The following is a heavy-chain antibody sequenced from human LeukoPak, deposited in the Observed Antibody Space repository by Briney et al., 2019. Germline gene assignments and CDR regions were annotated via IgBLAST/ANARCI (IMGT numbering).Heavy chain of an antibody. CDR1: GGSFSGYY. CDR2: INHSGST. J-gene: IGHJ4*02. V-gene: IGHV4-34*01. CDR3: ARGGGYNSYLDY. D-gene: IGHD5-24*01. Sequence: SETLSLTCAVYGGSFSGYYWSWIRQPPGKGLEWIGEINHSGSTNYNPSLKSRVTISVDTSKNQFSLKLSSVTAADTAVYYCARGGGYNSYLDYWGQGTLVTVPS.